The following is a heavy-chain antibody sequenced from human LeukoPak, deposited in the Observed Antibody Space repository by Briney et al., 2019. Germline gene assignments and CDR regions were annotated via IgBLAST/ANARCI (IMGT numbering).Heavy chain of an antibody. CDR1: GGSISSGSYY. Sequence: SQTLSLTCTVSGGSISSGSYYWSWIRQPAGKGLEWIGRIYTSGSTNYNPSLKSRVTISVDTSKNQFSLKLSSVTAADTAVYYCARAYSSSWYYYYYMDVWGKGTTVTVSS. CDR2: IYTSGST. J-gene: IGHJ6*03. CDR3: ARAYSSSWYYYYYMDV. D-gene: IGHD6-13*01. V-gene: IGHV4-61*02.